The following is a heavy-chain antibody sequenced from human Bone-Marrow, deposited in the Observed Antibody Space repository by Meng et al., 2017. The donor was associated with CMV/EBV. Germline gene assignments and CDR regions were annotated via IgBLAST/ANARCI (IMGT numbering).Heavy chain of an antibody. J-gene: IGHJ2*01. CDR3: ARIPRGYFDL. CDR1: GYPFTGYY. Sequence: GQVWQAGPEVKNPGPAVKVSCKASGYPFTGYYMHWVRQAPGQGLEWMGWINPNSGGTNYAQKFQGRVTMTRDTSISTAYMELSRLRSDDTAVYYCARIPRGYFDLWGRGTLVTVSS. V-gene: IGHV1-2*02. CDR2: INPNSGGT.